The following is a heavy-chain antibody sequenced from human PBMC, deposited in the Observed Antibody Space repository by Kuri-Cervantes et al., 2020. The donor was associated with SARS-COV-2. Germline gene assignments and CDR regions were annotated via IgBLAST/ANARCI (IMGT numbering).Heavy chain of an antibody. J-gene: IGHJ4*02. CDR1: GGSISSYY. Sequence: SETLSLTYTVSGGSISSYYWSWIRQPPGKGLEWIGYIYYSGSTNYNPSLKSRVTISVDTSKNQFSLKLSSVTAADTAVYYCARGVVVVPAAVVFFDYWGQGTLVTVSS. V-gene: IGHV4-59*01. CDR3: ARGVVVVPAAVVFFDY. CDR2: IYYSGST. D-gene: IGHD2-2*01.